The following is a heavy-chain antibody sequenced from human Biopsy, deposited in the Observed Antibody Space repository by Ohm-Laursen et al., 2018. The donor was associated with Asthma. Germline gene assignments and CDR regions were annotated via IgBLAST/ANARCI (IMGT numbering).Heavy chain of an antibody. Sequence: SDTLSLTCTVSGGSITSFYWSWIRQPPGRGLEWIGYIYFSGNTNYNPSLKSRVTISIDTSKNHFSLKLTSVTAADTAVYYCARGPNYHGSGGAPIGMDVWGQGTTVTVSS. D-gene: IGHD3-10*01. CDR3: ARGPNYHGSGGAPIGMDV. CDR1: GGSITSFY. CDR2: IYFSGNT. J-gene: IGHJ6*02. V-gene: IGHV4-59*07.